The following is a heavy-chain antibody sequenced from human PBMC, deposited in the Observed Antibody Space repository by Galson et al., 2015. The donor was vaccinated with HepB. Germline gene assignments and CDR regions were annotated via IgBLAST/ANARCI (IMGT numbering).Heavy chain of an antibody. CDR1: GFTFSSYA. V-gene: IGHV3-64*01. Sequence: SLRLSCAASGFTFSSYAMHWVRQAPGKGLEYVSAISSNGGSTYYANSVKGRFTISRDNSKNTLYLQMGSLRAEDMAVYYCARETEMATIFGLGVWGQGTLVTVSS. CDR2: ISSNGGST. J-gene: IGHJ4*02. D-gene: IGHD5-24*01. CDR3: ARETEMATIFGLGV.